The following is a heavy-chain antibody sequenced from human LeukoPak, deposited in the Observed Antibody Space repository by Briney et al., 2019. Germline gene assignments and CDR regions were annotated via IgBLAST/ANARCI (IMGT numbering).Heavy chain of an antibody. CDR3: AAYYDFWSGDY. J-gene: IGHJ4*02. V-gene: IGHV3-23*01. CDR2: ISGSGGST. CDR1: GFTFSSYA. Sequence: GGSLTLSCAASGFTFSSYAMNWVRHAPGKGLEWVSAISGSGGSTYYADSVRARFTVYRDNPKNTLYLQMNSLRAEDTAVYYCAAYYDFWSGDYWGQGTLVTVSS. D-gene: IGHD3-3*01.